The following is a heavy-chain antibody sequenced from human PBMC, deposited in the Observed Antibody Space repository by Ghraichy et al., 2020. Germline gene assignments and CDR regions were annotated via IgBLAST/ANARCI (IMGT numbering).Heavy chain of an antibody. V-gene: IGHV3-7*01. Sequence: GGSLRLSCAASGFTFSSYWMSWVRQAPGKGLEWVANIKQDGSEKYYVDSVKGRFTISRDNAKNSLYLQMNSLRAEDMAVYYCARCLRFLEWLPDYWGQGTLVTVSS. CDR1: GFTFSSYW. J-gene: IGHJ4*02. CDR3: ARCLRFLEWLPDY. D-gene: IGHD3-3*01. CDR2: IKQDGSEK.